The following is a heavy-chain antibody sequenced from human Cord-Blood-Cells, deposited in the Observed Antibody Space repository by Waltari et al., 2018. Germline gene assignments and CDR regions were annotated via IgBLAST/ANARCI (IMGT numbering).Heavy chain of an antibody. J-gene: IGHJ2*01. CDR2: INPNFGTE. CDR3: ARGSEVDTAMVSYWYFDL. CDR1: GGTFSSYA. V-gene: IGHV1-69*01. Sequence: QVQLVQSGAEVKKPGSSVKVSCKASGGTFSSYAISWVRQAPGQGLEWMGGINPNFGTENYDKKFKGRVTITADESTSTAYMELSSLRSEDTAVYYCARGSEVDTAMVSYWYFDLWGRGTLVTVSS. D-gene: IGHD5-18*01.